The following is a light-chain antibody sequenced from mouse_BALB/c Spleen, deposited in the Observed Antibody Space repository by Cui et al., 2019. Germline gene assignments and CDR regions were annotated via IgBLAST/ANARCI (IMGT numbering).Light chain of an antibody. V-gene: IGKV4-68*01. CDR3: QQWSSNPPT. CDR2: LTS. CDR1: SSVSY. J-gene: IGKJ5*01. Sequence: QIVLTHSPAHMSASPGEKVTMTCSASSSVSYMYWYQQKPRSSPKPWIYLTSNLASGVPARFSGSGSGTSYSLTISSMEAEDAATYYCQQWSSNPPTFGAGTKLELK.